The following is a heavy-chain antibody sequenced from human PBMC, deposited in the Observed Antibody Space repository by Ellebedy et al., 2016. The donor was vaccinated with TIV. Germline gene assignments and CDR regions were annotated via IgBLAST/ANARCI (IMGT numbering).Heavy chain of an antibody. CDR1: GASISSFTYY. CDR3: AALTAAGTVHFFNP. J-gene: IGHJ5*02. CDR2: VYRFGST. V-gene: IGHV4-39*01. D-gene: IGHD6-13*01. Sequence: SETLSLTXSVSGASISSFTYYWGWIRQPPGKGLEWIGNVYRFGSTYYNPSLKSRITTSVDTSNNEFSLNLSSLTAADTAVYYCAALTAAGTVHFFNPWGRGTLVTVSS.